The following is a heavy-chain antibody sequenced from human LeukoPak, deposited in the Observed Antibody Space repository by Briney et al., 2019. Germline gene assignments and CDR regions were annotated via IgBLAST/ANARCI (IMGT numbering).Heavy chain of an antibody. Sequence: SETLSLTCAVYGGSFSGYYWSWIRQPPGKGLEWIGEINHSGSTNYNPSLKSRVTISVDTSKNQFSLKLSSVTAADTAVYYCARGSALRNWFDPRGQGTLVTVSS. CDR2: INHSGST. CDR1: GGSFSGYY. V-gene: IGHV4-34*01. D-gene: IGHD3-3*02. J-gene: IGHJ5*02. CDR3: ARGSALRNWFDP.